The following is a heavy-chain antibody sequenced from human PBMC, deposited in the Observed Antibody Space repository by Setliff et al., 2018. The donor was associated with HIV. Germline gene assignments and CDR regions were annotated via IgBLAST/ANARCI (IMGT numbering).Heavy chain of an antibody. CDR3: ARVPSAGVRGRPDLYHWFDP. CDR2: IETTGTV. CDR1: GDSIRSQF. D-gene: IGHD3-3*01. J-gene: IGHJ5*02. Sequence: PSETLSLTCDLSGDSIRSQFWTWIRQTPGKGLEWIASIETTGTVNYSPSLKSRVSISLDPSRSQFSLTLRSATAADTAVYYCARVPSAGVRGRPDLYHWFDPWGQGTLVTVSS. V-gene: IGHV4-4*08.